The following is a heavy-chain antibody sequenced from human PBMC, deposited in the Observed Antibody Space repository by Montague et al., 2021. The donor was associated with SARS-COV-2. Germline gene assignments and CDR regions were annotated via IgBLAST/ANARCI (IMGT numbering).Heavy chain of an antibody. Sequence: SETLSLTCTVPGGSITGSSYYWAWVRRSPGKGLEWLGSIFYSGSTYDNPSLKSRVTMSLDTPKNQFSLNLTSVTAADTAVYYCARPGRDRSAWNPWDWFDPWGQGIPVTVSS. CDR2: IFYSGST. CDR3: ARPGRDRSAWNPWDWFDP. J-gene: IGHJ5*02. V-gene: IGHV4-39*07. D-gene: IGHD3-22*01. CDR1: GGSITGSSYY.